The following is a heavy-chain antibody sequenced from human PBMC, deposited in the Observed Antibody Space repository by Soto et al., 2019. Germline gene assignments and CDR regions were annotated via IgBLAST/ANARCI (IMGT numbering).Heavy chain of an antibody. Sequence: TLSLTCTVSGGSISSGGYYWSWIRQHPGKGLEWIGYIYYSGSTYYNPSLKSRVTISVDTSKNQFSLKLSSVTAADTAVYYCARSKELAAAGTWFWFDPWGQGTLVTVSS. D-gene: IGHD6-13*01. CDR1: GGSISSGGYY. CDR2: IYYSGST. V-gene: IGHV4-31*03. CDR3: ARSKELAAAGTWFWFDP. J-gene: IGHJ5*02.